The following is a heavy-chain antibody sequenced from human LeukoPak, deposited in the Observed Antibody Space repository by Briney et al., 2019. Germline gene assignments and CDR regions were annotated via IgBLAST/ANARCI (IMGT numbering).Heavy chain of an antibody. J-gene: IGHJ4*02. CDR2: IYYSGST. CDR3: ARAKVGATDFDY. CDR1: GGFISSYY. D-gene: IGHD1-26*01. Sequence: PSETLSLTCTVSGGFISSYYWSWIRQPPGKGLEWIGYIYYSGSTNYNPSLKSRVTISVDTSKNQFSLKLSSVTAADTAVYYCARAKVGATDFDYWGQGTLVTVSS. V-gene: IGHV4-59*01.